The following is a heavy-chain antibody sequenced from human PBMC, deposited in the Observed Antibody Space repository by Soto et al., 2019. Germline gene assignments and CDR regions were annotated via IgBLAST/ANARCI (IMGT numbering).Heavy chain of an antibody. CDR3: TRPGAGYCSSTSCYRDDY. Sequence: GGSLRLSCAASGFTFSGSAMHWVRQASGKGLEWVGRIRSKANSYATAYAASVKGRFSISRDDSKNTAYLQMNSLKTEDTAVYYCTRPGAGYCSSTSCYRDDYWGQGTLVTVSS. CDR1: GFTFSGSA. D-gene: IGHD2-2*02. CDR2: IRSKANSYAT. J-gene: IGHJ4*02. V-gene: IGHV3-73*01.